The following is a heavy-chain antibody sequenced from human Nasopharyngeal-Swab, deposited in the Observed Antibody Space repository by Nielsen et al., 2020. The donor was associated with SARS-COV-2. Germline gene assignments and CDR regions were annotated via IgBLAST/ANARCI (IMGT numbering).Heavy chain of an antibody. D-gene: IGHD2-21*01. V-gene: IGHV3-21*01. CDR1: GFTFSDYS. CDR3: ARETRGVNYYYYGLDV. Sequence: GESLKISCAASGFTFSDYSMNWVRQAPGKGLEWVSYISSSSSYIAYADSVKGRFTISRDNARNSLYLQMNSLRAEDTAVYYCARETRGVNYYYYGLDVWGQGTTVTVSS. J-gene: IGHJ6*02. CDR2: ISSSSSYI.